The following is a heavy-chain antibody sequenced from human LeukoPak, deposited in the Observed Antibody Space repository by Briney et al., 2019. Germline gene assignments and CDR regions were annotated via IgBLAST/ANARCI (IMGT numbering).Heavy chain of an antibody. V-gene: IGHV1-69*13. CDR1: GGTFSSYA. CDR3: ASLRLGYCSSTSCYYFDY. D-gene: IGHD2-2*01. CDR2: IIPIFGTA. J-gene: IGHJ4*02. Sequence: GASVKVSCKASGGTFSSYAISWVRQAPGQGLEWMGGIIPIFGTANYAQKFQGRVTITADESTSTAYMELSSLRSEDTAVHYCASLRLGYCSSTSCYYFDYWGQGTLVTVSS.